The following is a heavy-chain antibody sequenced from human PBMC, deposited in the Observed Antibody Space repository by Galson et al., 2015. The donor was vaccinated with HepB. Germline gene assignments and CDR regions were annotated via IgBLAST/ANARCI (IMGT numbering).Heavy chain of an antibody. CDR2: ITSNGGRT. CDR3: VKAGLSDSSGHPYYSDY. V-gene: IGHV3-64D*06. J-gene: IGHJ4*02. CDR1: GFTFSNFH. Sequence: SLRLSCAASGFTFSNFHMHWVRQAPGKGLQYVSSITSNGGRTFYPDSVKGRFTISRDNSKNTLYLQMSSLRGDDTAVYYCVKAGLSDSSGHPYYSDYWGQGTLVTVSS. D-gene: IGHD3-22*01.